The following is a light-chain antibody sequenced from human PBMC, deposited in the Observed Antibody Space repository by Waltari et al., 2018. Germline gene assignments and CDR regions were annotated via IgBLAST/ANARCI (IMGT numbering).Light chain of an antibody. CDR3: QQYGSSPRT. Sequence: EIVFTQSPGTLSLSPGEGATLSCRANQSVNTGLAWYQQRPGQAPRLLIYGASSRATGIPDRFSGRGSVTNFTLNISRLDPEDFAVYFCQQYGSSPRTFGQGTKLEVK. V-gene: IGKV3-20*01. CDR1: QSVNTG. J-gene: IGKJ1*01. CDR2: GAS.